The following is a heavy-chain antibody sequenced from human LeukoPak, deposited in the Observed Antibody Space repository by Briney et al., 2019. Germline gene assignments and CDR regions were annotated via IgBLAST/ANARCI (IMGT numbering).Heavy chain of an antibody. V-gene: IGHV4-39*01. CDR2: IYYSGST. Sequence: PSETLSLTCTVSGGSISSSSYYWGWVRQPPGKGLEWIGSIYYSGSTYYNPSLKSRVTISVDTSKNQFSLKLSSVTAADTAVYYCARLRVAGTVDYWGQGTLVTVSS. J-gene: IGHJ4*02. CDR1: GGSISSSSYY. D-gene: IGHD6-19*01. CDR3: ARLRVAGTVDY.